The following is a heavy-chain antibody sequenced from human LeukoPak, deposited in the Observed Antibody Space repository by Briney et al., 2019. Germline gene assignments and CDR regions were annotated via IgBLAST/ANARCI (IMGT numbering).Heavy chain of an antibody. CDR3: ARDRGSDADYYASGTYYN. V-gene: IGHV3-30*04. CDR1: GFTFNNYA. CDR2: ISYGGSKK. Sequence: PGGSLRLSCTASGFTFNNYAMHWVRQAPGKGLEWVAAISYGGSKKFYADSVKGRFTISRDNSRDTLYLQMNSLRGEDTALYYCARDRGSDADYYASGTYYNWGQGTLVSVSS. J-gene: IGHJ4*02. D-gene: IGHD3-10*01.